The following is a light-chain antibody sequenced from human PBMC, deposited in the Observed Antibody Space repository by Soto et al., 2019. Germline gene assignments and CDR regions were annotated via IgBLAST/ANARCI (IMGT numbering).Light chain of an antibody. CDR2: ESS. Sequence: AIQLTQSPSSLSASVGNRVTITSRASQGISTLLAWYQQKPGKAPKVLIYESSLLQSGVPSGFSGSGSGTDFTLTISSLQPEDFATYYCQHFKSFPITFGQGTRLEIK. V-gene: IGKV1-13*02. CDR3: QHFKSFPIT. J-gene: IGKJ5*01. CDR1: QGISTL.